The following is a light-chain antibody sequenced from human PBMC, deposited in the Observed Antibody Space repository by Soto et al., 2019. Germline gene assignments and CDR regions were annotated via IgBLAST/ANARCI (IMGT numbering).Light chain of an antibody. CDR2: EVS. J-gene: IGLJ1*01. CDR3: SSYTSSSTLEV. Sequence: QSVLTQPASVSGSPGQSITISCTGTSSDVGGYNYVSWYQQHPGKAPKLMIYEVSNRPSGVSNRFSGSKSGNTASLTISGLQAEDEADYYCSSYTSSSTLEVFGTGTKGHRP. V-gene: IGLV2-14*01. CDR1: SSDVGGYNY.